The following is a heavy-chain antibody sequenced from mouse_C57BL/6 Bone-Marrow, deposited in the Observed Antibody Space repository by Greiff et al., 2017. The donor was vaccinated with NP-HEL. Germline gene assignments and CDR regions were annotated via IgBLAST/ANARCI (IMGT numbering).Heavy chain of an antibody. CDR2: IDPSDSYT. CDR1: GYTFTSYW. V-gene: IGHV1-59*01. J-gene: IGHJ3*01. Sequence: VQLQQPGAELVRPGTSVKLSCKASGYTFTSYWMHWVKQRPGQGLEWIGVIDPSDSYTNYNQKFKGKATLTVDTSSSTAYMQLSSLTSEDSAVYYCARSPQGFAYWGQGTLVTVSA. CDR3: ARSPQGFAY.